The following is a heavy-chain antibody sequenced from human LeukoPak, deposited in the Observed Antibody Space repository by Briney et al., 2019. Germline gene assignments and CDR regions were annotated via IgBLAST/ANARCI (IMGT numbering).Heavy chain of an antibody. V-gene: IGHV3-7*05. J-gene: IGHJ3*02. Sequence: GGSLRLSCAASGFTFSSYWMSWVRQAPGKGLEWVANKKIDGSEKYNVDAVKGRFAISRDNAKNSLDLQMNSLRAEDTAVYYCARNGAAAAFDIWGQGSMVTVSS. CDR2: KKIDGSEK. CDR1: GFTFSSYW. CDR3: ARNGAAAAFDI. D-gene: IGHD2-15*01.